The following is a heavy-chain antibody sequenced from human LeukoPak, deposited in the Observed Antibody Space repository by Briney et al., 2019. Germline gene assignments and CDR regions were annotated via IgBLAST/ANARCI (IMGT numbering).Heavy chain of an antibody. D-gene: IGHD6-13*01. CDR3: ARQHDSYHYYYVDV. CDR1: GYSISSGYY. V-gene: IGHV4-38-2*01. Sequence: SETLSLTCAVSGYSISSGYYWIWIRQPPGKGLEWIGSLYHSDSIYYNPSLESRVTMSVDTSKNQFSLKLSFVTAADTAVYYCARQHDSYHYYYVDVWGEGTTVTVSS. J-gene: IGHJ6*03. CDR2: LYHSDSI.